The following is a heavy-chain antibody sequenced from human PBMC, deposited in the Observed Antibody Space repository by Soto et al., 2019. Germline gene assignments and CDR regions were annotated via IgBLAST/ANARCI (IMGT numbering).Heavy chain of an antibody. Sequence: QVQLVQSGAEVKKPGASVKVSCKASGYTFTSYDINWVRQATGQGLEWMGWMNPNRGNTGYAQKFPGRVTMIRNTSISTAYMELSSLKSEDTAVYYCARERSAAGTGWFDPWGQGTLFTVAS. V-gene: IGHV1-8*01. J-gene: IGHJ5*02. D-gene: IGHD6-13*01. CDR2: MNPNRGNT. CDR1: GYTFTSYD. CDR3: ARERSAAGTGWFDP.